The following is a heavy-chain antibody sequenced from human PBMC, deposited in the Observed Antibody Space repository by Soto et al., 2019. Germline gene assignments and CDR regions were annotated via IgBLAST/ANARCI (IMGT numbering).Heavy chain of an antibody. D-gene: IGHD3-3*01. V-gene: IGHV1-18*01. Sequence: ASVKVSCKASGYTFTSYVISWVQQAPGQGLEWMGWISAYNGNTNYAQKLQGRVTMTTDTSTSTAYMELRSLRSDDTAVYYCARDLDYDFWSGHPYSGMDVWGQGTTVTVSS. CDR2: ISAYNGNT. CDR1: GYTFTSYV. CDR3: ARDLDYDFWSGHPYSGMDV. J-gene: IGHJ6*02.